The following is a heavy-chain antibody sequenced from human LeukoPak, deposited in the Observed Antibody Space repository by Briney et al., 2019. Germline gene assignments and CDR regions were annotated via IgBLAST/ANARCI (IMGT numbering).Heavy chain of an antibody. Sequence: PSQTLSLTCTVSGGSISSGSYYWRWIRQPAGKGLEWIGRIYTSGSTNYNPSLKSRVTISVDTPKNQFSLKLSSVTAADTAVYYCARWHCSSTSCYAGVWGQGTLVTVSS. D-gene: IGHD2-2*01. CDR2: IYTSGST. CDR1: GGSISSGSYY. CDR3: ARWHCSSTSCYAGV. V-gene: IGHV4-61*02. J-gene: IGHJ4*02.